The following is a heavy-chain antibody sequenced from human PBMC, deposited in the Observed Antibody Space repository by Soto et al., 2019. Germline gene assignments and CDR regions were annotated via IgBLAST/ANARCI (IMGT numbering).Heavy chain of an antibody. D-gene: IGHD2-8*02. V-gene: IGHV4-34*01. J-gene: IGHJ4*02. CDR3: ARDKITGLFDY. CDR2: INHSGST. Sequence: PSETLPVTCAVYGGSFSGYYWTWIRQPPGTGLEWIGEINHSGSTNYNPSLKSRVTISVDTSKNQFSLKLTSVTAADTAVYYCARDKITGLFDYWGQGTLVTVSS. CDR1: GGSFSGYY.